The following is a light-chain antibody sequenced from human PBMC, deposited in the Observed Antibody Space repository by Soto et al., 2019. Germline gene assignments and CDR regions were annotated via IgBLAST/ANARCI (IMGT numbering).Light chain of an antibody. CDR2: DAS. J-gene: IGKJ2*01. CDR3: QQRGDWPLYT. Sequence: VLTQSPATLSLSPGQRATLSCRASYTVRSSYLSWYQQKPGQAPRLLIYDASDRATGIPARFSGSVSGQDFTLTISSLEPEEFAVYYCQQRGDWPLYTFGQGTNVDIK. V-gene: IGKV3-11*01. CDR1: YTVRSSY.